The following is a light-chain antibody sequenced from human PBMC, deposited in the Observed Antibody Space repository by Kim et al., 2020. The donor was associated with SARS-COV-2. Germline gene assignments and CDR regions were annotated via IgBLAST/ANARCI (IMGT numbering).Light chain of an antibody. V-gene: IGKV1-39*01. Sequence: DIQMTQSPSSLSASVGDRVTITCRASQSISNYLNWYQQKPGKAPKLLIYAASSLQTGVPSRFSDSGSGTHFTLTIDSLQSEDFATYYCQQSYTTPRTFGQGTKLEI. CDR3: QQSYTTPRT. CDR2: AAS. CDR1: QSISNY. J-gene: IGKJ2*01.